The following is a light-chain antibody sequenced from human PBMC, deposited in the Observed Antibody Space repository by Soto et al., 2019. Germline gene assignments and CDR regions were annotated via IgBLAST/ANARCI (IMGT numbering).Light chain of an antibody. CDR2: AAS. CDR3: QQSYSSPG. V-gene: IGKV1-39*01. CDR1: QTISRY. Sequence: DVQMTQSPSSLSASVGDRVTITCRTSQTISRYLNWYQQKPGRAPKLLIYAASSLQSGVPSRFSGSGSETDFTLTISSLPPEDFANYYCQQSYSSPGFGQGTKVEIK. J-gene: IGKJ1*01.